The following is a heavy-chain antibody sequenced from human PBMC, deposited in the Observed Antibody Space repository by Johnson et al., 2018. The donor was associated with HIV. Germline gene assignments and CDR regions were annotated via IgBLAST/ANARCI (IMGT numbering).Heavy chain of an antibody. CDR3: ARDRGSGWYLDAFDI. D-gene: IGHD6-19*01. CDR2: IKSKTDGGTT. CDR1: GFTFSNAW. V-gene: IGHV3-15*01. Sequence: VQLVESGGGLVKPGGSLRLSCAASGFTFSNAWMSWVRQAPGKGLEWVGRIKSKTDGGTTDYAAPVKGRFTISRDNAKNSLYLQMNSLRAEDTAVYYCARDRGSGWYLDAFDIWGQGTMVTVSS. J-gene: IGHJ3*02.